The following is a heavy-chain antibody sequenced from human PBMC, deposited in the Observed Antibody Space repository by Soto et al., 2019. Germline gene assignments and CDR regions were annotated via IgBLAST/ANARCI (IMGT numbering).Heavy chain of an antibody. Sequence: PGGSLRLSCAASGFTFSSYAMSWVRQAPGKRLEWVSAISGSGGSTYYADSVKGRFTISRDNSKNTLYLQMNSLRAEDTDVYYCAKVPSTYCSGGSCYFDYWGQGILVTVSS. CDR3: AKVPSTYCSGGSCYFDY. V-gene: IGHV3-23*01. D-gene: IGHD2-15*01. J-gene: IGHJ4*02. CDR1: GFTFSSYA. CDR2: ISGSGGST.